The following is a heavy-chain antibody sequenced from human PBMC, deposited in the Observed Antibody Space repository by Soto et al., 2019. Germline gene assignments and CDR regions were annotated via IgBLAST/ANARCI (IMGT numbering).Heavy chain of an antibody. CDR2: ISGSGGST. Sequence: PGWSLRLSCAASGFTFSSYAMSLVRQAPGKGLEWVSSISGSGGSTYYADSVKGRFTISRDNSKNTLYLQMNSLRAEDTAVYYCAKEGGIAEAGRGYWGEGTLVTVSS. J-gene: IGHJ4*02. CDR1: GFTFSSYA. CDR3: AKEGGIAEAGRGY. V-gene: IGHV3-23*01. D-gene: IGHD6-13*01.